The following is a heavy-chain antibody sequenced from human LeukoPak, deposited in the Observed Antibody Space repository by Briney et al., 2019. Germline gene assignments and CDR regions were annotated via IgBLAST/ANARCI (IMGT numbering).Heavy chain of an antibody. V-gene: IGHV4-30-4*01. CDR2: IYYSGST. Sequence: SETLSLTCTVSGASISRGDYYWSWIRQPPGKGLEWIGYIYYSGSTNYNPSLKSRVTISVDTSKNQFSLKLSSVTAADTAVYYCAQRSMGIAAAGSADYYFDYWGQGTLVTVSS. CDR3: AQRSMGIAAAGSADYYFDY. CDR1: GASISRGDYY. J-gene: IGHJ4*02. D-gene: IGHD6-13*01.